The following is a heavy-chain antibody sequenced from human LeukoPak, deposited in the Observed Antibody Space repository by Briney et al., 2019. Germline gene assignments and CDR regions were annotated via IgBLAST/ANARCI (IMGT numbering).Heavy chain of an antibody. D-gene: IGHD6-13*01. CDR1: GGSISSYY. CDR2: IYYSGST. CDR3: ARVMGIAAQQRAFDI. V-gene: IGHV4-59*01. Sequence: SETLSLTCTVSGGSISSYYWSWIRQPPGKGLEWIGYIYYSGSTNYNPSLKSRVTISVDTSKNQFSLKLSSVTAADTAVYYCARVMGIAAQQRAFDIWGQGTMVTVSS. J-gene: IGHJ3*02.